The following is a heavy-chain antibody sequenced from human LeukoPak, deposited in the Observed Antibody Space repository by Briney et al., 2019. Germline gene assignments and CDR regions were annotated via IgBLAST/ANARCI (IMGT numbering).Heavy chain of an antibody. CDR1: GFTFSSYG. CDR3: AKDFLGTMVRGVIIPTPFDY. V-gene: IGHV3-23*01. Sequence: GGTLRLSCAASGFTFSSYGMSWVRQAPGKGLEWVSAISGSGGSTYYADSVKGRFTISRDNSKNTLYLQMNSLRAEDTAVYYCAKDFLGTMVRGVIIPTPFDYWGRGTLVTVSS. J-gene: IGHJ4*02. CDR2: ISGSGGST. D-gene: IGHD3-10*01.